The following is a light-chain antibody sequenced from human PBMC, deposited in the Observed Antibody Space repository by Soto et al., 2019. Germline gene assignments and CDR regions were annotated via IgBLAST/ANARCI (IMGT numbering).Light chain of an antibody. Sequence: EIVLTQSPGTLSLSPGERATLSCRASQSVSSSYLAWYQQNPGQAPRLLIYGASSRATGIPDRFSGSGSGTDFTLTISRLEPEDFAVYYCQQYGSSRKFGQGTKVEIK. CDR2: GAS. J-gene: IGKJ1*01. V-gene: IGKV3-20*01. CDR3: QQYGSSRK. CDR1: QSVSSSY.